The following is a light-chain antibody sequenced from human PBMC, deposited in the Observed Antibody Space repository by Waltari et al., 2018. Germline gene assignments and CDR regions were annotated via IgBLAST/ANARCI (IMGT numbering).Light chain of an antibody. V-gene: IGLV2-14*01. CDR1: NSYVGGYTY. Sequence: QSVLTQPASVSGSPGQSITISCTGTNSYVGGYTYFPWYQQYPGKAPRLMIYDVTKRPSGVSNRFSGSKSGNTASLTISGLQAEDEADYYCSSYTSSGTLRIFGGGTKVTAL. J-gene: IGLJ2*01. CDR3: SSYTSSGTLRI. CDR2: DVT.